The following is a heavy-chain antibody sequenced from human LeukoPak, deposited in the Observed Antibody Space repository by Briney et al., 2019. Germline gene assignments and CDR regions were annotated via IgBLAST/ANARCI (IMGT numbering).Heavy chain of an antibody. J-gene: IGHJ4*02. CDR1: GFTFSSYA. D-gene: IGHD1-26*01. CDR3: ARDYFGSPSALDY. V-gene: IGHV3-23*01. Sequence: GGSLRLSCAASGFTFSSYAMSWVRQAPGKGLEWVSGISGSGGSTYYADSVKGRFIISRDNSKNTLYLQMNSLRAEDTALYYCARDYFGSPSALDYWGQGTLVTVSS. CDR2: ISGSGGST.